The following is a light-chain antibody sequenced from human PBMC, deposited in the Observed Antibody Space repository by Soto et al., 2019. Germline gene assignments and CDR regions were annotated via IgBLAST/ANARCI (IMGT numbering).Light chain of an antibody. J-gene: IGLJ2*01. Sequence: QSVLTQPASVSGSPGQPITISCTGTSTDVGGYNYVSWYQQHPGKAPQLMIYDVSNRPSGVSHRFSGSKSGNTASLTISGLQAEDEADYYCSSYARSTDLLFGGGTKLTVL. CDR2: DVS. CDR1: STDVGGYNY. V-gene: IGLV2-14*01. CDR3: SSYARSTDLL.